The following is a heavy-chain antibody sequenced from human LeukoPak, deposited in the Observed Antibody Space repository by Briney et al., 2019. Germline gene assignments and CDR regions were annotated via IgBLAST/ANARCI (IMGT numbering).Heavy chain of an antibody. Sequence: GGSLRLSCAASGFTFSSYAMSWVRQAPGKGLEWVAVISLDGGIKYYADSVKGRFTISRDNSQNTLYLQMNSLRAGDTAVYYCAKDYYGSGGQGTLVTVSS. CDR2: ISLDGGIK. J-gene: IGHJ4*02. D-gene: IGHD3-10*01. CDR3: AKDYYGS. V-gene: IGHV3-30*18. CDR1: GFTFSSYA.